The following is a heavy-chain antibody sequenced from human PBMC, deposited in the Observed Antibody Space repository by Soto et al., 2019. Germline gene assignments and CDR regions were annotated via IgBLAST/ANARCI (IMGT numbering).Heavy chain of an antibody. CDR2: IYYSGST. D-gene: IGHD3-16*01. Sequence: QLQLQESGPGLVKSSETLSLTCNVSGGSISSSNYFWGWIRQPPGMDLEWIGSIYYSGSTYYNPSLESRVTISIDTSKNQFSLKLSSVTAADTAVYYCARHVTNWFDPWGQGTLVTVSS. CDR1: GGSISSSNYF. V-gene: IGHV4-39*01. CDR3: ARHVTNWFDP. J-gene: IGHJ5*02.